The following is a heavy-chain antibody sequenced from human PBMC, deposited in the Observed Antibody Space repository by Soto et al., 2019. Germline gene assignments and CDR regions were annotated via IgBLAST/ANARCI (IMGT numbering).Heavy chain of an antibody. J-gene: IGHJ6*02. D-gene: IGHD3-10*01. V-gene: IGHV4-59*08. CDR1: GGSITNYY. CDR2: INYDGYS. Sequence: QVQLQESGPGLVKPSETLSLTCTVSGGSITNYYCSWFRQPPGKGLEWIGYINYDGYSAYNLSLKSRVTLSMDASKTQFSLMLESVTATDTAVYYCARPGFGPLHGLVDVWGPGTTVIVSS. CDR3: ARPGFGPLHGLVDV.